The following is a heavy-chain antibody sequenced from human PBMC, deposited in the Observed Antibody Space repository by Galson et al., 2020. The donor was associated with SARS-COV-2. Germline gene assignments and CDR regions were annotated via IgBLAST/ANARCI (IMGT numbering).Heavy chain of an antibody. CDR2: ISYDGSNK. Sequence: GGSLRLSCAASGFTFSSYAMHWVRQAPGKGLEWVAVISYDGSNKYYADSVKGRFTISRDNSKNTLYLQMNSLRAEDTAVYYCARPAGGSYWGSCDYGGQGTLVTVSS. J-gene: IGHJ4*02. CDR3: ARPAGGSYWGSCDY. V-gene: IGHV3-30*04. D-gene: IGHD1-26*01. CDR1: GFTFSSYA.